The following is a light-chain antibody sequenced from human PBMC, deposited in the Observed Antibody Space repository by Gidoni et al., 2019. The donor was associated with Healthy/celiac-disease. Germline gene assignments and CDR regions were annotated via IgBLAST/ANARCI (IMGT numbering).Light chain of an antibody. V-gene: IGKV1-39*01. CDR1: QSISSY. J-gene: IGKJ3*01. CDR3: QQSYSTPIFT. Sequence: DIQMTQSPSSLSASVGDRVTITCRASQSISSYLNWYQQKPGKAPKLLIYAASSLQSVVPSRFSGGGSGTDFTLTISSLQPEDFATYYCQQSYSTPIFTFGPGTKVDIK. CDR2: AAS.